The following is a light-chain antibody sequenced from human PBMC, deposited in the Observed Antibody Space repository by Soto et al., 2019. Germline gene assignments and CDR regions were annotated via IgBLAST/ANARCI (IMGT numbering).Light chain of an antibody. CDR3: HQYNNWTPPWT. J-gene: IGKJ1*01. CDR2: GAS. Sequence: ETVLTQSPAILSLSPGERATLSCRASHSVSSYLAWYQEKPGQAPRLLIDGASTRDTGIRARVSGSGSGTEFALTISSLRSEDYEVYYCHQYNNWTPPWTFGQGTKVDIK. CDR1: HSVSSY. V-gene: IGKV3-15*01.